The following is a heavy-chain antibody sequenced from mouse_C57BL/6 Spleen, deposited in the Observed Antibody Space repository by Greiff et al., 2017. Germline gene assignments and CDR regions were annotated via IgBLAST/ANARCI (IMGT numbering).Heavy chain of an antibody. D-gene: IGHD3-1*01. CDR2: IYPGDGDT. Sequence: VQLQQSGAELVKPGASVKISCTASGFAFSSYWMNWVKQRPGKGLEWIGQIYPGDGDTKYNGKFQGKATLTADKSSSTAYMQLSSLTSEDTAVYFCARGPPIGAFAYWGQGTLVTVSA. J-gene: IGHJ3*01. V-gene: IGHV1-80*01. CDR1: GFAFSSYW. CDR3: ARGPPIGAFAY.